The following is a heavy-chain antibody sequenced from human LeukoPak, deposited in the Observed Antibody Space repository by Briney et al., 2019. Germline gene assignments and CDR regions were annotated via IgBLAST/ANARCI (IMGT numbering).Heavy chain of an antibody. Sequence: SETLSLTCSVSGGSISSGTYYWSWLRQPAGKGLEWIGRTSSSGSTNYNPALRGRVVILVDTFKNEFSVKLTSLTAADTAVYFCAKTTNWFDPWGQGTLVIVSS. CDR2: TSSSGST. D-gene: IGHD1-14*01. V-gene: IGHV4-61*02. J-gene: IGHJ5*02. CDR3: AKTTNWFDP. CDR1: GGSISSGTYY.